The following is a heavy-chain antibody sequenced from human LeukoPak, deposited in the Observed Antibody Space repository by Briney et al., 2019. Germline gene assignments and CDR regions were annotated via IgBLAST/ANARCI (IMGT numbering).Heavy chain of an antibody. CDR2: THPSRST. Sequence: WXXQSXXKGLDWIGYTHPSRSTDYNPSLKTRVTMSVVTSKNQFSLRLSSVTAADTAVYYCARGGGDRTSSQDFDYWGQGTLVTVSS. V-gene: IGHV4-4*09. D-gene: IGHD1-26*01. J-gene: IGHJ4*01. CDR3: ARGGGDRTSSQDFDY.